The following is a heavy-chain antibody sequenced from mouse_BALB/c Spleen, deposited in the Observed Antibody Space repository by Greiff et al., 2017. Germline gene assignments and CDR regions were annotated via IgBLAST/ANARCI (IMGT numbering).Heavy chain of an antibody. J-gene: IGHJ4*01. D-gene: IGHD2-1*01. CDR3: ARHTDYGNYGAMDY. CDR1: GFAFSSYD. V-gene: IGHV5-12-1*01. Sequence: EVKLVESGGGLVKPGGSLKLSCAASGFAFSSYDMSWVRQTPEKRLEWVAYISSGGGSTYYPDTVKGRFTISRDNAKNTLYLQMSSLKSEDTAMYYCARHTDYGNYGAMDYWGQGTSVTVSS. CDR2: ISSGGGST.